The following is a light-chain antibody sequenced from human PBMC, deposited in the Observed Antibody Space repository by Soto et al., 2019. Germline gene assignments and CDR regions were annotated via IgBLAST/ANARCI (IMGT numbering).Light chain of an antibody. CDR3: QQRSNWRPGYT. J-gene: IGKJ2*01. CDR1: QSVSSY. V-gene: IGKV3-11*01. CDR2: DAS. Sequence: EIVLTQSPATLSLSPGERATLSCRASQSVSSYLAWYQQKPGQAPRLLIYDASNRATGIPARFSGSGSGTDFTLTISSLEPEDFAVYYCQQRSNWRPGYTFRRGTKLEIK.